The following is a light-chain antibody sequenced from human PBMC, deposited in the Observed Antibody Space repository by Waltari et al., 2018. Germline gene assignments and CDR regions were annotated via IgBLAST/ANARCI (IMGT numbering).Light chain of an antibody. J-gene: IGKJ3*01. CDR2: WAS. CDR1: QSVLYSSNNKNY. CDR3: QQYYSIPYT. Sequence: DIVMTQSPDSLAVSLGERAPINCKSSQSVLYSSNNKNYLAWYHQKPGQPPKLLIYWASTRESGVPDRFSGSGSGTDFTLTISSLQAEDVAVYYCQQYYSIPYTFGPGTKVEIK. V-gene: IGKV4-1*01.